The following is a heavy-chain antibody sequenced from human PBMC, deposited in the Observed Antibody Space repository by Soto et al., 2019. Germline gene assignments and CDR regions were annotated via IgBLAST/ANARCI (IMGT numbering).Heavy chain of an antibody. CDR3: AKAVPPFVVVTASDY. J-gene: IGHJ4*02. D-gene: IGHD2-21*02. CDR1: GITFGSRA. CDR2: ITDSGGDA. V-gene: IGHV3-23*01. Sequence: GGSLRLSCVASGITFGSRAMSWVRQAPGEGLEWVSTITDSGGDAKYADSVRGRFAISRDNSKNTLYLQINSLRAEDTAVYYCAKAVPPFVVVTASDYWGQGTLVTVSS.